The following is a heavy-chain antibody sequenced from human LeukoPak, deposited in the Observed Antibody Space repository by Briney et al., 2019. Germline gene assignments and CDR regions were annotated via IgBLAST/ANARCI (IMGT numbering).Heavy chain of an antibody. V-gene: IGHV4-59*01. CDR2: IYYPGST. CDR1: GGSISRYY. CDR3: ARGPQSAAESWEYFFDY. J-gene: IGHJ4*02. Sequence: SETLSLTCSVSGGSISRYYWSWIRQPPGKGRDGLGNIYYPGSTNYNPSLKSPVTISLDTSRNQFSLKLTSVTAEDTAVYYCARGPQSAAESWEYFFDYWGQGTLVTVSS. D-gene: IGHD2-2*01.